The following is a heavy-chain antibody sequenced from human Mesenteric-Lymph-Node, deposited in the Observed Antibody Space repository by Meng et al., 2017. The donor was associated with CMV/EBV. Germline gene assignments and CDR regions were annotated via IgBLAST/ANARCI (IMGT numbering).Heavy chain of an antibody. CDR3: ARVVHSSSWLDY. Sequence: SETLSLTCTVSGYSISSGYYWGWIRQPPGKGLEWMGSIYHSGGTYYNPSLKSRVTISVDTSKNQFSLKLSSVTAADTAVYYCARVVHSSSWLDYWGQGTLVTVSS. V-gene: IGHV4-38-2*02. D-gene: IGHD6-13*01. J-gene: IGHJ4*02. CDR1: GYSISSGYY. CDR2: IYHSGGT.